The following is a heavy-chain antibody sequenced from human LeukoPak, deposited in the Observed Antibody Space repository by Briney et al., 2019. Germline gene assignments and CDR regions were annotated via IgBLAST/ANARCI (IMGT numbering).Heavy chain of an antibody. CDR3: ARGTYPRLDFDC. J-gene: IGHJ4*02. V-gene: IGHV4-31*03. CDR1: GGSISSGGYY. Sequence: SETLSLTCTVSGGSISSGGYYWSWIRQHPGKGLEWIGYIYYSGSTYYNPSLRSRVTISVDTSKNQFSLKLSSVTAADTAVYYCARGTYPRLDFDCWGQGTLVTVSS. CDR2: IYYSGST. D-gene: IGHD3-16*01.